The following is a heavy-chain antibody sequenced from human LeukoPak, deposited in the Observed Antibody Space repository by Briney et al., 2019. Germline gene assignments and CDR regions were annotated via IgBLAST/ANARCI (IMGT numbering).Heavy chain of an antibody. CDR1: GFTFDDYA. V-gene: IGHV3-43D*03. CDR3: AKDRYSGYEQGGYYFDY. CDR2: ISWDGGST. D-gene: IGHD5-12*01. J-gene: IGHJ4*02. Sequence: GGSLRLSCAASGFTFDDYAMHWVRQAPGKGLEWVSLISWDGGSTYYADSVKGRFPISRDNSKNSLYLQMNSLRAEDTALYYCAKDRYSGYEQGGYYFDYWGQGTLVTVSS.